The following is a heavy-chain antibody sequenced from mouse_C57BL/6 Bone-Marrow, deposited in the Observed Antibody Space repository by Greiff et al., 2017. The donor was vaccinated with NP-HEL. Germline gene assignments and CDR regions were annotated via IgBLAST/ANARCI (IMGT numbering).Heavy chain of an antibody. D-gene: IGHD2-4*01. Sequence: QLVESGGDLVKPGGSLKLSCAASGFTFSSYGMSWVRQTPDKRLEWVATISSGGSYTYYPDSVKGRFTISRDNAKNTLYLQMSSLKSEDTAMYYCASPYDYDVAWFAYWGQGTLVTVSA. CDR2: ISSGGSYT. V-gene: IGHV5-6*01. CDR1: GFTFSSYG. J-gene: IGHJ3*01. CDR3: ASPYDYDVAWFAY.